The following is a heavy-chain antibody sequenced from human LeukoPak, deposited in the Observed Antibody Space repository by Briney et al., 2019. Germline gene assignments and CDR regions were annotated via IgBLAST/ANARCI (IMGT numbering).Heavy chain of an antibody. D-gene: IGHD3-22*01. CDR2: IDYSGST. J-gene: IGHJ3*02. V-gene: IGHV4-31*03. CDR1: GGSISSGGYF. Sequence: SETLSLTCTVSGGSISSGGYFWSWIRQPPGKGLEWIGYIDYSGSTYYNPSLKSRVTMSVDTSKNQFSLNLTSVTAADTAVYYCARNYYDNSGHYTLGDLDIWGQGTMVTVSS. CDR3: ARNYYDNSGHYTLGDLDI.